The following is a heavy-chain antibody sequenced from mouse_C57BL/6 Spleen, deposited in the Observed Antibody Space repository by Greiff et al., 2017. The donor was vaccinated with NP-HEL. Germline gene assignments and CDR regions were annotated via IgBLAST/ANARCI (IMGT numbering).Heavy chain of an antibody. J-gene: IGHJ3*01. CDR1: GYAFSSSW. V-gene: IGHV1-82*01. D-gene: IGHD3-3*01. Sequence: VQLQQSGPELVKPGASVKISCKASGYAFSSSWMNWVKQRPGKGLEWIGRIYPGDGDTNYNGKFKGKATLTADKSSSTAYMQLSSLTSEDSAVYFCALGGGGFAYWAQGTLVTVSA. CDR2: IYPGDGDT. CDR3: ALGGGGFAY.